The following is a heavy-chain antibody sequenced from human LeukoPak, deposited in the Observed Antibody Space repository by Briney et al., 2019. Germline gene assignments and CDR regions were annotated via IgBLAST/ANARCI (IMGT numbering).Heavy chain of an antibody. J-gene: IGHJ5*02. CDR1: GGTFSSYA. CDR3: ARSVYYYDSSGYFPGPDNWFDP. D-gene: IGHD3-22*01. CDR2: IIPILGIA. V-gene: IGHV1-69*04. Sequence: SVKVSCKASGGTFSSYAISWVRQAPGQGLEWMGRIIPILGIANYAQKFQGRVTITADKSTSTAYMELSSLRSEDTAVYYCARSVYYYDSSGYFPGPDNWFDPWGQGTLVTVSS.